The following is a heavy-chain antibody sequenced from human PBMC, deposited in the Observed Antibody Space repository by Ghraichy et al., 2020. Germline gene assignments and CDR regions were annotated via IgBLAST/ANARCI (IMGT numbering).Heavy chain of an antibody. Sequence: SETLSLTCTVSGGSISSSSYYWGWIRQPPGKGLEWIGSIYYSGSTYYNPSLKSRVTISVDTSKNQFSLKLSSVTAADTAVYYCARLYSSCWSPRRWFDPWGQGTLVTVSS. D-gene: IGHD6-13*01. CDR1: GGSISSSSYY. CDR2: IYYSGST. CDR3: ARLYSSCWSPRRWFDP. V-gene: IGHV4-39*01. J-gene: IGHJ5*02.